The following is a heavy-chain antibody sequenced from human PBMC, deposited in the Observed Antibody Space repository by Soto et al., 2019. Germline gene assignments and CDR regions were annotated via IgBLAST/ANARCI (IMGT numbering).Heavy chain of an antibody. D-gene: IGHD6-25*01. CDR1: GGTFNTYA. V-gene: IGHV1-69*01. CDR3: AKEAADH. Sequence: QMQLVQSGAEVKERGSSVNISCKTSGGTFNTYALTWVRQAPGQGLEWIGGIIPIFGITNVAQKFQGRVTINADESLTTAYMELASLRSDDTAVYYGAKEAADHWCQGNLVCVSS. J-gene: IGHJ4*02. CDR2: IIPIFGIT.